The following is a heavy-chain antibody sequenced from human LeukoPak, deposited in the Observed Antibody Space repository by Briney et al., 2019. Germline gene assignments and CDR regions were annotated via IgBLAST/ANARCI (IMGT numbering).Heavy chain of an antibody. V-gene: IGHV5-51*01. J-gene: IGHJ3*01. Sequence: GESLKISCKGSGYSFTSYWIGWVRQMPGKGLELMGMIYPADSDTRYSPSFQGQVTISADKSISTAYLQWNSLKASDTAMYYCARGQLLYGGNSNAFDVWGQGTMVTVSS. CDR2: IYPADSDT. CDR1: GYSFTSYW. CDR3: ARGQLLYGGNSNAFDV. D-gene: IGHD4-23*01.